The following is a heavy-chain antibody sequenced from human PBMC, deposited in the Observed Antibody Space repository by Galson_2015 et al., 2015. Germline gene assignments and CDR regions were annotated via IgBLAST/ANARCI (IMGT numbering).Heavy chain of an antibody. J-gene: IGHJ4*02. D-gene: IGHD5-18*01. CDR1: GGSISSSSYY. CDR3: AREGGIQLWLGEENFDY. CDR2: IYYSGST. Sequence: SETLSLTCTVSGGSISSSSYYWGWIRQPPGKGLEWIGSIYYSGSTYYNPSLKSRVTISVDTSKNQFSLKLSSVTAADTAVYYCAREGGIQLWLGEENFDYWGQGTLVTVSS. V-gene: IGHV4-39*07.